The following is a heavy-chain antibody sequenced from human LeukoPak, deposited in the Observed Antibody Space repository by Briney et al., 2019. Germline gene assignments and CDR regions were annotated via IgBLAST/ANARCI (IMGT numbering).Heavy chain of an antibody. CDR1: GFTFSSYG. D-gene: IGHD6-13*01. CDR3: ARNQFRIAAAATYGMDV. J-gene: IGHJ6*02. Sequence: GGSLRLSCAASGFTFSSYGMHWVRQAPGKGLEWVAVIWYGGSNKYYADSVKGRFTISSDNSKNTLYLQMNSLRAEDTAVYYCARNQFRIAAAATYGMDVWGQGTTVTVS. V-gene: IGHV3-33*08. CDR2: IWYGGSNK.